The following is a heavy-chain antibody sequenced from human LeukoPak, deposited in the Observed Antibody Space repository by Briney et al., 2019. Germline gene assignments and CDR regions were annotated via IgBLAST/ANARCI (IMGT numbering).Heavy chain of an antibody. V-gene: IGHV3-21*04. CDR2: ISSSGSYI. CDR3: ARFRGSGWYPNFDY. Sequence: GGSLRLSCAASRFTFSSYSMNWVRQAPGKGLEWVSSISSSGSYIYHADSVKGRVTISRDNSKNTLYLQMNSLRAEDTAVYYCARFRGSGWYPNFDYWGQGTLVTVSS. J-gene: IGHJ4*02. CDR1: RFTFSSYS. D-gene: IGHD6-19*01.